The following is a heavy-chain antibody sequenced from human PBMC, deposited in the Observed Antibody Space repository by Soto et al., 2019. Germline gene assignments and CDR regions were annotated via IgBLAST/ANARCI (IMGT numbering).Heavy chain of an antibody. D-gene: IGHD3-9*01. Sequence: ASVKVSCKASGYTFTSYAMHWVRQAPGQRLEWMGWINAGNGNTKYSQKFQGRVTITRDTSASIAYMELSSLRSEDTAVYYCARSYVLRYFDWLPNDAFDIWGQGTMVTVSS. V-gene: IGHV1-3*01. J-gene: IGHJ3*02. CDR3: ARSYVLRYFDWLPNDAFDI. CDR2: INAGNGNT. CDR1: GYTFTSYA.